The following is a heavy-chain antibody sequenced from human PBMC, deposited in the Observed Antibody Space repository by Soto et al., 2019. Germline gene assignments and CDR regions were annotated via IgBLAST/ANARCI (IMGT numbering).Heavy chain of an antibody. V-gene: IGHV2-5*02. CDR2: SYWDDDK. CDR3: AHGSCSGADRYPNPYFDY. CDR1: GFSLSSTEEG. D-gene: IGHD2-15*01. J-gene: IGHJ4*02. Sequence: QITLKESGPTLVKPTQTLTLTCTFSGFSLSSTEEGVGWFRQPPGKATEWLALSYWDDDKRYSPSLKTRLTITTDTSKIQVVLTMTNVDSVDTATYSCAHGSCSGADRYPNPYFDYCGQGILVTVSS.